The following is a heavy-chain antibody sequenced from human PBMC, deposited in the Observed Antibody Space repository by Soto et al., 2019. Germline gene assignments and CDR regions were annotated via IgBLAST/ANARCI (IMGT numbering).Heavy chain of an antibody. CDR2: IIPIFGTA. Sequence: SVKVSCKASGGTFSSYAISWVRQAPGQGLEWMGGIIPIFGTANYAQKFQGRVTITADESTSTAYMELSSLRSEDTAVYYCARDRMSPYCSGRYGYYYYGMDVWGKGTTVTVSS. V-gene: IGHV1-69*13. J-gene: IGHJ6*04. CDR3: ARDRMSPYCSGRYGYYYYGMDV. D-gene: IGHD3-10*01. CDR1: GGTFSSYA.